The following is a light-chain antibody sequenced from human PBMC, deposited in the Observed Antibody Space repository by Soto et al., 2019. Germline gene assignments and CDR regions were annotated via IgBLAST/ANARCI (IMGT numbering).Light chain of an antibody. CDR3: QFYGDPSKT. V-gene: IGKV3-20*01. J-gene: IGKJ1*01. Sequence: DIVLTQSPGTLSLSPGERGTLSCRASQTVSSNFLAWYEHKPGQAPRLLIFDASTRATGIPDRFTGSGSGTDFTLTISRLEPEDFAVYYCQFYGDPSKTFGQGTKVEIK. CDR1: QTVSSNF. CDR2: DAS.